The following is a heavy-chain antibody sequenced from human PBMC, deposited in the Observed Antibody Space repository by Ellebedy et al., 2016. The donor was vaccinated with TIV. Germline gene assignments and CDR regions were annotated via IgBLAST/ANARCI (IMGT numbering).Heavy chain of an antibody. CDR1: GFSFRSYW. D-gene: IGHD4-17*01. Sequence: PGGSLRLSCVASGFSFRSYWMSWVRQAPGKGLEWVANIYQDGSNQYYLDSVKGRFTISRDNAINSLFLQMNSLSAGDTAVYYCARRGSYGDYAVQVNSWFDPWGRGTLVTVSS. CDR3: ARRGSYGDYAVQVNSWFDP. CDR2: IYQDGSNQ. J-gene: IGHJ5*02. V-gene: IGHV3-7*01.